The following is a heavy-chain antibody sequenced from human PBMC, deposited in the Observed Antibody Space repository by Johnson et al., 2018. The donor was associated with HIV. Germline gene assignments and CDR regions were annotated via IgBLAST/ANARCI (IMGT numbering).Heavy chain of an antibody. CDR2: ISYDGSNK. D-gene: IGHD7-27*01. Sequence: QVQLVESGGGVVQPGRSLSLSCAASGFTFSSYAMYWVRQAPGKGLEWVAFISYDGSNKYYADSVKGRFTISRDNAKNSLYLQMNSLRAEDTAVYYCARQLGIDAFDIWGQGTMVTVSS. CDR1: GFTFSSYA. J-gene: IGHJ3*02. CDR3: ARQLGIDAFDI. V-gene: IGHV3-30-3*01.